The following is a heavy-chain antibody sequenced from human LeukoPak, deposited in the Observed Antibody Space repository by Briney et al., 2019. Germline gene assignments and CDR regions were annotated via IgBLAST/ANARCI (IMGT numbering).Heavy chain of an antibody. CDR3: AKLAATDDAFDI. CDR2: ITYDGSNK. CDR1: GLTFTSYG. J-gene: IGHJ3*02. Sequence: PGGSLRLSCAASGLTFTSYGLHWVRQAPGKGLEWVAVITYDGSNKYYADSVKGRFTISRDNSKNTLYLQMNSLRAEDTAVYYCAKLAATDDAFDIWGQGTMVTVSS. V-gene: IGHV3-30*18. D-gene: IGHD6-25*01.